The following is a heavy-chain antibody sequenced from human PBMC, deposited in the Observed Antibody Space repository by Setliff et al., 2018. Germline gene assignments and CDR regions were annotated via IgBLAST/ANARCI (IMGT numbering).Heavy chain of an antibody. J-gene: IGHJ6*03. Sequence: PSETLSLTCTVPGGSISSGSYYWSWIRQPAGKGLEWIGHIYTSGSTNYNPSLKSRVTISVDTSKNQFSLKLSSVTAADTAVYYCASIALPHYDYSNYEGLYDYYYYMDVWGKGTTVTVSS. D-gene: IGHD4-4*01. CDR1: GGSISSGSYY. V-gene: IGHV4-61*09. CDR3: ASIALPHYDYSNYEGLYDYYYYMDV. CDR2: IYTSGST.